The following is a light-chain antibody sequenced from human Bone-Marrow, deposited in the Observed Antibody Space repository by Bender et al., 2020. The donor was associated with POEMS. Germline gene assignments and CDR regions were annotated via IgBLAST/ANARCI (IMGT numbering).Light chain of an antibody. Sequence: SYALTQPPSMSVAPGQTARMSCGGNNIGNKAVHWYQHKPGQSPVLVVYNDDQRPSGIPDRFSGSNPGNMATLTINRVEVGDEADYYCQVWDSTFDQPVFGEGTQLTVL. CDR2: NDD. J-gene: IGLJ7*01. V-gene: IGLV3-21*02. CDR3: QVWDSTFDQPV. CDR1: NIGNKA.